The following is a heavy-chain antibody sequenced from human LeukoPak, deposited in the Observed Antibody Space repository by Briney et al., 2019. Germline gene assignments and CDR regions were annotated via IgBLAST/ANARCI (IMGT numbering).Heavy chain of an antibody. D-gene: IGHD2-2*01. CDR3: ASGFSDQTAAPFDY. V-gene: IGHV4-39*07. CDR2: IYYSGST. Sequence: SETLSLTCTVSGGSISSSSYYWGWIRQPPGKGLEWIGSIYYSGSTYYNPSLKSRVTISVDTSKNQFSLKLSSVTAADTAVYYCASGFSDQTAAPFDYWGQGTLVTVSS. CDR1: GGSISSSSYY. J-gene: IGHJ4*02.